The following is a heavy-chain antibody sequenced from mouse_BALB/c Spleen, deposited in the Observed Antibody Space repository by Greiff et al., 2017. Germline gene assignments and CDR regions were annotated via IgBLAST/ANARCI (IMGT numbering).Heavy chain of an antibody. V-gene: IGHV2-9*02. D-gene: IGHD2-14*01. CDR1: GFSLTSYG. J-gene: IGHJ4*01. Sequence: QVQLKESGPGLVAPSQSLSITCTVSGFSLTSYGVHWVRQPPGKGLEWLGVIWAGGSTNYNSALMSRLSISKDNSKSQVFLKMNSLQTDDTAMYYCASYRYEGMDYWGQGTSVTVSS. CDR2: IWAGGST. CDR3: ASYRYEGMDY.